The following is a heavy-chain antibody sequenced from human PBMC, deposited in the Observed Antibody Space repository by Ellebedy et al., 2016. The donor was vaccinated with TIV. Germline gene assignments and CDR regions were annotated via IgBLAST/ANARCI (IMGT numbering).Heavy chain of an antibody. J-gene: IGHJ6*03. CDR1: GFTFSTYW. CDR2: TKEDGSEK. CDR3: ARVRSVYHYMDV. D-gene: IGHD2-8*01. V-gene: IGHV3-7*01. Sequence: GESLKISCAASGFTFSTYWMSWVRQAPGKGLEWVANTKEDGSEKYYVDSVKGRFTISRDNAKNSLYLHMNSLRAEDTAMYYCARVRSVYHYMDVWGKGTMVTVSS.